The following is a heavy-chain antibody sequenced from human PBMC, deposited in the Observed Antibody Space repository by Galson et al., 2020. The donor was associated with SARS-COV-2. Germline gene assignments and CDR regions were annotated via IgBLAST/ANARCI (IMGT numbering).Heavy chain of an antibody. Sequence: SQTLSLTCTVSGGSINIYYWSWIRQPPGKGLEWIGYLYYGGKTNYNPSLKSRVIISVDTSKSQFSLTLSSVTAADTAVYYCARLPVVRGVDYWGQGILVTVSS. CDR3: ARLPVVRGVDY. V-gene: IGHV4-59*01. CDR2: LYYGGKT. J-gene: IGHJ4*02. D-gene: IGHD3-10*01. CDR1: GGSINIYY.